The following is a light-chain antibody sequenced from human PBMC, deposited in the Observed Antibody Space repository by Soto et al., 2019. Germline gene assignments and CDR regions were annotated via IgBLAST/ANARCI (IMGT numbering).Light chain of an antibody. CDR3: QQYKTSFET. CDR1: RSLSNW. Sequence: DIQLTQSPSTLSASVGDRVTITCRASRSLSNWLAWYQQKPGKAPKVLIYNVSTLDTGVPSRFSGDGSGTEFTLTISSLQPSDSATYYCQQYKTSFETFGQGTKVEIK. J-gene: IGKJ1*01. CDR2: NVS. V-gene: IGKV1-5*03.